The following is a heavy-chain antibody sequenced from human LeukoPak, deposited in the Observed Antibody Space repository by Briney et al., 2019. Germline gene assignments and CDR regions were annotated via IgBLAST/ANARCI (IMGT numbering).Heavy chain of an antibody. CDR3: ARGGIPGDGYNP. J-gene: IGHJ5*02. D-gene: IGHD5-24*01. CDR2: IIPIFGTA. V-gene: IGHV1-69*05. Sequence: ASVKVSCKASGGTFSSYAISWVRQAPGQGLEWMGRIIPIFGTANYAQKFQGRVTITTGESTSTAYMELSSLRSEDTAVYYCARGGIPGDGYNPWGQGTLVTVSS. CDR1: GGTFSSYA.